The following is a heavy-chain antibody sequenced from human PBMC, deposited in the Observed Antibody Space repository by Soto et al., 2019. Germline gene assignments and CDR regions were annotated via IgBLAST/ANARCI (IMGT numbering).Heavy chain of an antibody. CDR1: GFTFSSYA. V-gene: IGHV3-23*01. CDR2: ISSSGDST. J-gene: IGHJ4*02. Sequence: PGGSLRLSCAASGFTFSSYAMSWVRQAPGKGLEWVSEISSSGDSTYYADSVKGRLIISRDNSKNTLYLQMNSLRAEDTALYYCAPGGGLWDYWGQGTLVTVSS. D-gene: IGHD3-16*01. CDR3: APGGGLWDY.